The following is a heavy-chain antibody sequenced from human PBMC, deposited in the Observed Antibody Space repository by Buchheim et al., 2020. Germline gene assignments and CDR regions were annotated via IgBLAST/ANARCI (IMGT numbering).Heavy chain of an antibody. V-gene: IGHV3-7*01. CDR1: GFTFSKYW. CDR2: IKEDGNDK. D-gene: IGHD6-6*01. Sequence: EVQLVESGGGLVQPGGSLRLSCAASGFTFSKYWMIWVRQAPGKGLEWVASIKEDGNDKYYVDSVKGRFTISRANPKNSLSLPMNSLRADDTALYYCARGGASSSRDHWGQGTL. J-gene: IGHJ4*02. CDR3: ARGGASSSRDH.